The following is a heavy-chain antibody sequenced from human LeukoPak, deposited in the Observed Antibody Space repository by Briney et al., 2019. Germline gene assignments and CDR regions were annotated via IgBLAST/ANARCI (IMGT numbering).Heavy chain of an antibody. Sequence: GASVKVSFKVSGYTLTELSMHWVRQAPGKGLEWMGGFDPEDGETIYAQKFQGRVTMTEDTSTDTAYMELSSLRSEDTAVYYCATDWRGSYYFDYWGQGTLVTVSS. V-gene: IGHV1-24*01. D-gene: IGHD3-3*01. CDR2: FDPEDGET. CDR1: GYTLTELS. CDR3: ATDWRGSYYFDY. J-gene: IGHJ4*02.